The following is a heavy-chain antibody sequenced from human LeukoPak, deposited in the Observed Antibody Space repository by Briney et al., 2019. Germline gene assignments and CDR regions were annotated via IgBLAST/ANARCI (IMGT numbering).Heavy chain of an antibody. CDR1: GFTFTNCS. Sequence: PGGSLRLSCAASGFTFTNCSMHWVRQAPGKGLEWVAVISHDGSNKYYADSVKGRFTISRDNSKNTLYLQMNSLRAQDTAVFYCAKDGDSGDFDYWGQGTLVTVSS. CDR3: AKDGDSGDFDY. V-gene: IGHV3-30*18. J-gene: IGHJ4*02. CDR2: ISHDGSNK. D-gene: IGHD3-10*01.